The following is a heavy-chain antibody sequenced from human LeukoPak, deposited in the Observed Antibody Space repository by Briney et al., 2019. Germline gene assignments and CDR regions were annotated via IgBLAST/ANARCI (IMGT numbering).Heavy chain of an antibody. D-gene: IGHD3-22*01. CDR1: GFTFSNAW. CDR2: IRSKANSYAT. Sequence: GGSLRLSCAASGFTFSNAWMSWVRQAPGKGLEWVGRIRSKANSYATAYAASVKGRFTISRDDSKNTAYLQMNSLKTEDTAVYYCTSHYYDSSGSELYYFDYWGQGTLVTVSS. V-gene: IGHV3-73*01. J-gene: IGHJ4*02. CDR3: TSHYYDSSGSELYYFDY.